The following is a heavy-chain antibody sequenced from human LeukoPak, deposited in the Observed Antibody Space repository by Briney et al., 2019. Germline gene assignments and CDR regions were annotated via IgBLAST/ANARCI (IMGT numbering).Heavy chain of an antibody. J-gene: IGHJ4*02. V-gene: IGHV3-21*01. Sequence: NPGGSLRLSCAASGFTFSSYSMSWVRQAPGKGLEWVSSISSRSGYIYYGDSVKSRFTISRDNAKNSLYLQMNTLRAEDTAVYYCASFDSSGWHYFDYWGQGTLVTVSA. CDR1: GFTFSSYS. CDR3: ASFDSSGWHYFDY. CDR2: ISSRSGYI. D-gene: IGHD6-19*01.